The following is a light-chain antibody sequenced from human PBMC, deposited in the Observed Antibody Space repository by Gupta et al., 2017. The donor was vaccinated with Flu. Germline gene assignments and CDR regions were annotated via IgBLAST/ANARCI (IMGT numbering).Light chain of an antibody. CDR1: QSILYSSNNKNY. J-gene: IGKJ1*01. CDR3: QQDDDGPRT. Sequence: DIVLTQSPDSLAVSLGERATINCKSSQSILYSSNNKNYLAWYQQKPGQPPRLLIYWASTRESGVPDRISGRGSGTDFTLTISILQAEDVAVYYCQQDDDGPRTFGQGTKVEVK. V-gene: IGKV4-1*01. CDR2: WAS.